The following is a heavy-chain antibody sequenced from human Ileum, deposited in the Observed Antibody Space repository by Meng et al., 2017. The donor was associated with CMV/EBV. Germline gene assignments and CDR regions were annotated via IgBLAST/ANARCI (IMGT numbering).Heavy chain of an antibody. J-gene: IGHJ5*02. CDR1: VG. CDR2: IYWNDDK. V-gene: IGHV2-5*01. CDR3: AHSYYDFWSGYLFPRGGKNWFDP. Sequence: VGVGWIRQPPGKALELLALIYWNDDKRYSPSLKSKLTITKDTSKNQVVLTMTNMDPVDTATYYCAHSYYDFWSGYLFPRGGKNWFDPWGQGTLVTVSS. D-gene: IGHD3-3*01.